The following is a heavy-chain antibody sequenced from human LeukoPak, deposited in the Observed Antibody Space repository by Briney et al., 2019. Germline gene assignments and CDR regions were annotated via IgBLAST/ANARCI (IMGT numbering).Heavy chain of an antibody. Sequence: GGSLRLSCAASGFTFSNYGMSWVRQAPGKGLEWVSAISGSGVTTYYADSVKGRFTISRDNSKHTLYLQMNSLRAEDTALYYCASSGWGLNYFDNWGQGTLVTVSS. J-gene: IGHJ4*02. CDR2: ISGSGVTT. V-gene: IGHV3-23*01. CDR3: ASSGWGLNYFDN. D-gene: IGHD3-22*01. CDR1: GFTFSNYG.